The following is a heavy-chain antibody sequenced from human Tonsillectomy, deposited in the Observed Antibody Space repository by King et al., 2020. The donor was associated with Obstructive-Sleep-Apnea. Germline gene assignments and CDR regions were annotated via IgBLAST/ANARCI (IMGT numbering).Heavy chain of an antibody. CDR2: INPNSGGT. CDR3: ARGSGYDYEYFDY. J-gene: IGHJ4*01. CDR1: GYTFTGYY. D-gene: IGHD5-12*01. V-gene: IGHV1-2*04. Sequence: VQLVQSGAEVKKPGASVKVSCKASGYTFTGYYMHWGRQAPGQGLEWMGWINPNSGGTNYAQKFQGWVTMTRDTSISTAYMELSRLRSDDTAVYYCARGSGYDYEYFDYWGHGTLVTVSS.